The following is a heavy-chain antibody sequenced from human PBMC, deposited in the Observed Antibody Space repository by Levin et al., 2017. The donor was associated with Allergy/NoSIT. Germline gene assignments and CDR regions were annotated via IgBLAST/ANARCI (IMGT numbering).Heavy chain of an antibody. D-gene: IGHD3-10*01. V-gene: IGHV3-48*02. J-gene: IGHJ4*02. CDR1: FFPFLSSL. CDR2: ISSTSNTI. CDR3: AREVGGSGSYYLYFFDY. Sequence: GESLKISCLSSFFPFLSSLLPFFLPSPFKGLEWVSYISSTSNTILYADSVKGRFTISRDNAKNSLYLQMNSLRDEDTAVYYCAREVGGSGSYYLYFFDYWGQGTLVTVSS.